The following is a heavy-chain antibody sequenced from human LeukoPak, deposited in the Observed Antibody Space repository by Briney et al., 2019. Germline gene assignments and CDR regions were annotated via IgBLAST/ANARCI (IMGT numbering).Heavy chain of an antibody. CDR3: AKENYYDSSGYSDY. CDR1: GFAFSSYA. CDR2: ISYDGNNK. V-gene: IGHV3-30*04. D-gene: IGHD3-22*01. Sequence: GGSLRLSCAASGFAFSSYAIHWVRQAPGKGLEWVAVISYDGNNKYYADSVKGRFTISRDNSKNTLYLQMNSLRAEDTAVYYCAKENYYDSSGYSDYWGQGTLFTVSS. J-gene: IGHJ4*02.